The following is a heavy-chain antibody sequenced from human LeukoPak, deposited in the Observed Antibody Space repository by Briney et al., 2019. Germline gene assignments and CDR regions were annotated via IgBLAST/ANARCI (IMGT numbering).Heavy chain of an antibody. J-gene: IGHJ4*02. CDR1: GFTFSSYA. D-gene: IGHD4-23*01. Sequence: PGGSLRLSCAASGFTFSSYAMSWVRQAPGKGLEWVSAISGSGGSTYYADSVKGRFTISRDNSKNTPYLQMNSLRAEDTAVYYCARDTHVVTGFDYWGQGTLVTVSS. V-gene: IGHV3-23*01. CDR2: ISGSGGST. CDR3: ARDTHVVTGFDY.